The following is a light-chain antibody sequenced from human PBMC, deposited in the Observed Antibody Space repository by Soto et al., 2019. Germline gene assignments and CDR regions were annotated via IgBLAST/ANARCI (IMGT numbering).Light chain of an antibody. V-gene: IGKV3-11*01. CDR2: DAS. CDR1: QSVSSY. CDR3: QQRRKLT. J-gene: IGKJ4*01. Sequence: EIVLTQSPATLSLSPGERATLSCRASQSVSSYLAWYQQKPGQAPRLLIYDASNRATGIPAWFSGSGSGTDFTLTISSLEPEDFAVYYCQQRRKLTFGGGTKVEIK.